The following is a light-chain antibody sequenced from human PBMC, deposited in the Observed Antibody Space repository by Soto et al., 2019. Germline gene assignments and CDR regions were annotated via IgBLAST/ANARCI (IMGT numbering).Light chain of an antibody. CDR2: TAS. CDR1: QGINSY. J-gene: IGKJ4*01. V-gene: IGKV1-9*01. CDR3: QQLYSYPLT. Sequence: DIQLTQSPSFLSASVGDRVTVTCRASQGINSYLAWYQQKPGKAPKLLIYTASTLQSGVPSRFSGSRSGTEFTLTITSLQPEDFAAYYCQQLYSYPLTFGGGTKVDIK.